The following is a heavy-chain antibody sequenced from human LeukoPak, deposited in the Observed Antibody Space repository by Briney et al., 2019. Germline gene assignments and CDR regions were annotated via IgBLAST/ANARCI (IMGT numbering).Heavy chain of an antibody. CDR2: IWYDGSNK. CDR1: GFTFSSYG. D-gene: IGHD6-13*01. V-gene: IGHV3-33*01. Sequence: PGGSLRLSCAASGFTFSSYGMHWVRQAPGKGLEWVAVIWYDGSNKYYADSVKGRFTISRDNSKNTLYLQMNSLRAEDTAVYYWASANSSSWYLDYWGQGTLVTVSS. J-gene: IGHJ4*02. CDR3: ASANSSSWYLDY.